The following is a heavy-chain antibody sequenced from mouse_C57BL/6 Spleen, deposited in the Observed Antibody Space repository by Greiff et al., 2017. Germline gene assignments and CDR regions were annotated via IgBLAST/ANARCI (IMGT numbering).Heavy chain of an antibody. CDR1: GYSITSGYY. D-gene: IGHD2-4*01. CDR2: ISYDGSN. J-gene: IGHJ2*01. Sequence: VQLKESGPGLVKPSQSLSLTCSVTGYSITSGYYWNWIRQFPGNKLEWMGYISYDGSNNYNPSLKNRISITRDTSQNQFFLKLNSVTTEDTATYYCASENDYDFFDYWGQGTTLTVSS. V-gene: IGHV3-6*01. CDR3: ASENDYDFFDY.